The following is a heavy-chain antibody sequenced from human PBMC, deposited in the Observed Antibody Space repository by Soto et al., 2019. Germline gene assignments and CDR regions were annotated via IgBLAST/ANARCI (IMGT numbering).Heavy chain of an antibody. CDR3: ARLASGWQYYYFDF. CDR2: IYSLGNT. J-gene: IGHJ2*01. CDR1: GGSISSSSYY. Sequence: SETLSLTCTVSGGSISSSSYYWGWIRQPPGQGLEWLGTIYSLGNTNYNPSLTRRVTKSVDTSKNQVSLKLTSVTAADTAVYYCARLASGWQYYYFDFWGRGTPVTVSS. D-gene: IGHD6-19*01. V-gene: IGHV4-39*01.